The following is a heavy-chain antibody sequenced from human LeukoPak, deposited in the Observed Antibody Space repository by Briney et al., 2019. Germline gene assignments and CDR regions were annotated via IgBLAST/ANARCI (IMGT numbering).Heavy chain of an antibody. CDR2: INHSGST. V-gene: IGHV4-34*01. CDR1: GGSFSGYY. J-gene: IGHJ4*02. Sequence: PSETLSLTCAVYGGSFSGYYWSWIRQPPGKGLEWIGEINHSGSTNYNPSLKSRVTISVDTSKNQFSLKLSSVTAVDTAVYYCARQDIVVVPHFDYWGQGTLVTVSS. CDR3: ARQDIVVVPHFDY. D-gene: IGHD2-2*01.